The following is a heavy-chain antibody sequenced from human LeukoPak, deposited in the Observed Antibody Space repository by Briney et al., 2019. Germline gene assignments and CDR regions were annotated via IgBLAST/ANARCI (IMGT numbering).Heavy chain of an antibody. CDR1: GYTFTGYY. Sequence: ASVKVSCKASGYTFTGYYMHWVRQAPGQGLEWMGIINPSGGSTSYAQKFQGRVTMTRDTSTSTVYMELSSLRSEDTAVYYCARDQPMTTVVTPTIYYYYYGMDVWGQGTTVTVSS. V-gene: IGHV1-46*01. J-gene: IGHJ6*02. D-gene: IGHD4-23*01. CDR3: ARDQPMTTVVTPTIYYYYYGMDV. CDR2: INPSGGST.